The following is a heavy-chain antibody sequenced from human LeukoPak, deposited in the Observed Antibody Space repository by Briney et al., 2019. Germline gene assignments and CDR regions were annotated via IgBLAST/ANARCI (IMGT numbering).Heavy chain of an antibody. Sequence: GGSLRLSCAASGFTFTNYAMSWVRQAPGKGLEWVSGISGSGGSTNYADSVKDRFTISRDNSKNTLYLQMNSLRPEDTGVYYCAKGRYDYGSGSYLSDYWGQGTLVTVSS. D-gene: IGHD3-10*01. CDR2: ISGSGGST. CDR1: GFTFTNYA. J-gene: IGHJ4*02. V-gene: IGHV3-23*01. CDR3: AKGRYDYGSGSYLSDY.